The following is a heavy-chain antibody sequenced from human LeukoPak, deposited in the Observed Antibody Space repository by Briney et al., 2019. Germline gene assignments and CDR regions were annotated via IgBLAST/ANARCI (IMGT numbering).Heavy chain of an antibody. CDR3: ARGTGYSSSWPPH. Sequence: GGSLRLSCAASGFTFSSYWMSWVRQAPGKGLEWVANIKQDGSEKYYVDSVKGRFTISRDNAKNSLYLQMNSLRAEDTAVYYCARGTGYSSSWPPHWGQGTLVTVSS. CDR2: IKQDGSEK. CDR1: GFTFSSYW. D-gene: IGHD6-13*01. V-gene: IGHV3-7*03. J-gene: IGHJ4*02.